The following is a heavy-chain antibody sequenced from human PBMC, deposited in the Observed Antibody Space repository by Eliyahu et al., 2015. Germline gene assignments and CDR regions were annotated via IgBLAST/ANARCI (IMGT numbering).Heavy chain of an antibody. V-gene: IGHV4-59*01. D-gene: IGHD3-16*02. CDR2: IYYSGST. Sequence: QVQLQESGPGLVKPSETLSLTCTXSGGSISSYYWSWIRQPPGKGXEXIGYIYYSGSTKYNPSLKSRVXISADTSKNQFSLKLSSVTAADTAVYYCAREGRHYDYVWGSYRLDYWGQGTLVTVSS. CDR1: GGSISSYY. J-gene: IGHJ4*02. CDR3: AREGRHYDYVWGSYRLDY.